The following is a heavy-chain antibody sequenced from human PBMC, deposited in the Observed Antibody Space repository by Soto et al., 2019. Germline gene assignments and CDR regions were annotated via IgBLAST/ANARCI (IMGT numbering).Heavy chain of an antibody. J-gene: IGHJ6*02. V-gene: IGHV4-31*03. CDR2: IYYSGST. CDR1: GDSISSGDYY. Sequence: SETLSLTCTVSGDSISSGDYYWSWIRQHPGKGLEWIGYIYYSGSTSYNPSLKSRVTISVDTSKNQFSLRLSSVTAADTAVYYCARDLYLQGGMDVWGQGTTVTVSS. CDR3: ARDLYLQGGMDV.